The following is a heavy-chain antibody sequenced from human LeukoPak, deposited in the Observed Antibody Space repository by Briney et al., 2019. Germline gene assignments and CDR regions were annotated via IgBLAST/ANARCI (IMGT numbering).Heavy chain of an antibody. D-gene: IGHD3-16*01. Sequence: SETLSLTCSVSGYSINSGYHWGWIRQPPGKGLEWIAIMHHTGSTHYNPSLQSRVTISIDTSKNHFSLKLRSVTAADTAVYYCARSGSLGVYFDYWGQGTLVTVSS. CDR3: ARSGSLGVYFDY. V-gene: IGHV4-38-2*01. CDR2: MHHTGST. J-gene: IGHJ4*02. CDR1: GYSINSGYH.